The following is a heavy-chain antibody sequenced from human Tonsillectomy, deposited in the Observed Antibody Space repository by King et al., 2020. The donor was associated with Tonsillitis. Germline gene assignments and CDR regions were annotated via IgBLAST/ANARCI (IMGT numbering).Heavy chain of an antibody. Sequence: QPVQSGAEVKKPGSSVKVSCKASGGTFSSYAISWVRQAPGQGLEWMGGIIPIFGTANYAQKFQGRVTITADESTSTAYMELSSLRSEDTAVYYCARDQFRYYYGSGSYSYGMDVWGQGTTVTVSS. CDR1: GGTFSSYA. V-gene: IGHV1-69*01. CDR3: ARDQFRYYYGSGSYSYGMDV. J-gene: IGHJ6*02. D-gene: IGHD3-10*01. CDR2: IIPIFGTA.